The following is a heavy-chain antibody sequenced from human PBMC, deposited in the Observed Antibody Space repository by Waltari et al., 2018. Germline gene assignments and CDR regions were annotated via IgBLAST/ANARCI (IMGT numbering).Heavy chain of an antibody. CDR2: INAGNGNT. J-gene: IGHJ5*02. Sequence: QVQLVQSGAEVKKPGASVKVSCKASGYTFTSYAMHWVRQAPGQRLEWMGWINAGNGNTKYSQKFQGRVTITRDTSASTAYMELSSLRSEDTAVYYCARDWGSSSWYWTGSTKNNWFDPWGQGTLVTVSS. V-gene: IGHV1-3*01. CDR1: GYTFTSYA. CDR3: ARDWGSSSWYWTGSTKNNWFDP. D-gene: IGHD6-13*01.